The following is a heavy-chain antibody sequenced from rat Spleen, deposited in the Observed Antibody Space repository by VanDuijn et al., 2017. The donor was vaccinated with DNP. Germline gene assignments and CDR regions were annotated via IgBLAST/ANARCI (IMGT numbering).Heavy chain of an antibody. D-gene: IGHD3-1*01. V-gene: IGHV5-22*01. CDR1: GFTFNDYY. J-gene: IGHJ3*01. Sequence: EVKLVESGGGLVQPGRSLKLSCAASGFTFNDYYMAWVRQAPKKGLEWVASISYEGSITYYGDSVKARFTISRDNAKSTLYLQMNSLRSEDTATYYCTSSAEPLFAYWGQGTLVTVSS. CDR3: TSSAEPLFAY. CDR2: ISYEGSIT.